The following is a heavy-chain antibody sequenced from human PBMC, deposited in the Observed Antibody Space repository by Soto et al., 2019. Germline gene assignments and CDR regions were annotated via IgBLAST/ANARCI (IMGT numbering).Heavy chain of an antibody. V-gene: IGHV3-64*01. J-gene: IGHJ4*02. D-gene: IGHD2-2*01. Sequence: EVQLVESGGILVQPGGSLRLSCVASGFSFSNYAMHWVRQAPGKGLEYVSAISNNGVSTYYANSVKGRFIISRDNSKNTLYLQMGSLRAEDMAVYYCARGGPYQLLSDFYYWGQGTLVTVSS. CDR3: ARGGPYQLLSDFYY. CDR2: ISNNGVST. CDR1: GFSFSNYA.